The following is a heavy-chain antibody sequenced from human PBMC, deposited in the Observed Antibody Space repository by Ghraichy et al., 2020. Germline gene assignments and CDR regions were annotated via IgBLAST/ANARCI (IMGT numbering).Heavy chain of an antibody. CDR1: GGSISSSSYY. Sequence: SETLSLTCTVSGGSISSSSYYWGWIRQPPGKGLEWIGSIYYSGSTYYNPSLKSRVTISVDTSKNQFSLKLSSVTAADTAVYYCARLDYYDSSGYYSSWYFDLWGRGTLVTVSS. CDR3: ARLDYYDSSGYYSSWYFDL. J-gene: IGHJ2*01. CDR2: IYYSGST. V-gene: IGHV4-39*01. D-gene: IGHD3-22*01.